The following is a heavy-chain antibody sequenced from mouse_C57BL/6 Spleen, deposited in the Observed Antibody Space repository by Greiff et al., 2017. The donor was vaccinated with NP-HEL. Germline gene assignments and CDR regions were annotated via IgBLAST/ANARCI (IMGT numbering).Heavy chain of an antibody. CDR3: ASPDEYEGAMDY. J-gene: IGHJ4*01. CDR2: IYPGDGDT. V-gene: IGHV1-80*01. CDR1: GYAFSSYW. Sequence: VQLQQSGAELVKPGASVKISCKASGYAFSSYWMNWVKQRPGKGLEWIGKIYPGDGDTNYNGKFKGKATLTADTSSSTAYMQLSSLTSEDSAVYFCASPDEYEGAMDYWGQGSSVTVSS. D-gene: IGHD2-4*01.